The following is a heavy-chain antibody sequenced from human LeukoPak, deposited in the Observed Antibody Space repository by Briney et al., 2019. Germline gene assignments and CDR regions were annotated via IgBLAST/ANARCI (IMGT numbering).Heavy chain of an antibody. CDR3: ARDGGIVGATGPFDY. D-gene: IGHD1-26*01. CDR1: GYTFTNNY. J-gene: IGHJ4*02. V-gene: IGHV1-2*02. Sequence: ASVKVSCKASGYTFTNNYIHWVRQAPGQGLEWMGWINRHSGDGNYAQKFQGRVTMTRDTSISTAYMELSRLSSDDTAVYYCARDGGIVGATGPFDYWGQGTLVTVSS. CDR2: INRHSGDG.